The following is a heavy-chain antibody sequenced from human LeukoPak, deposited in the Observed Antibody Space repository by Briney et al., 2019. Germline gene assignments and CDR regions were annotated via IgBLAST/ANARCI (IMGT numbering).Heavy chain of an antibody. CDR3: ARVDYDVLTGYQNYFPY. J-gene: IGHJ4*02. V-gene: IGHV3-21*01. D-gene: IGHD3-9*01. CDR2: IRSTSAYI. CDR1: GFTFSTYT. Sequence: PGGSLRLSCAASGFTFSTYTMTWVRQAPGKGLEWVSSIRSTSAYINYADSVKGRFTISRDNDKNSMYLQMNSLRAEDTAVYYCARVDYDVLTGYQNYFPYWGQGTLVTVSS.